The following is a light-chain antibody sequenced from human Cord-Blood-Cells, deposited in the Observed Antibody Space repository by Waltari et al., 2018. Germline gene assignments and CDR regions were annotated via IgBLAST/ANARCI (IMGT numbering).Light chain of an antibody. CDR3: LQYDKGLT. Sequence: DIQMTQSPSSLSASVGDRVTITCQASQDISNYLNWYQQKPGKAPKLLIYDASNLETGVPSRFSGSGSGTDFTFTISSLQPEDIATYYCLQYDKGLTFGGGTKVEIK. V-gene: IGKV1-33*01. J-gene: IGKJ4*01. CDR2: DAS. CDR1: QDISNY.